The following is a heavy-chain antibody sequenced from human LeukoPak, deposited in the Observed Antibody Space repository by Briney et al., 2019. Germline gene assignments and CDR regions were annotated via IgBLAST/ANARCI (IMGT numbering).Heavy chain of an antibody. V-gene: IGHV3-11*04. CDR1: GFTFSDYY. Sequence: GGSLRLSCAASGFTFSDYYMTWIRQTPGKGLEWASYISSSGNTIYYADSVKGRFTISRDNAKNSLFLQMNSLRAEDTAVYYCARDAQGLDYWGQGTLVTVSS. CDR2: ISSSGNTI. J-gene: IGHJ4*02. CDR3: ARDAQGLDY.